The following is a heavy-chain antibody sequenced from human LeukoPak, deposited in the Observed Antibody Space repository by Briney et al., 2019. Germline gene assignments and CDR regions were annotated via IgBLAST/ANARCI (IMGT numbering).Heavy chain of an antibody. CDR2: IYYSGST. V-gene: IGHV4-30-4*01. D-gene: IGHD3-22*01. J-gene: IGHJ4*02. CDR1: GGSISSGDYY. CDR3: ARVGSDYYDSSGYFDY. Sequence: SETLPLTCTVSGGSISSGDYYWSWIRQPPGKGLEWIGYIYYSGSTYYNPSLKSRVTISVDTSKNQFSLKLSSVTAADTAVYYCARVGSDYYDSSGYFDYWGQGTLVTVSS.